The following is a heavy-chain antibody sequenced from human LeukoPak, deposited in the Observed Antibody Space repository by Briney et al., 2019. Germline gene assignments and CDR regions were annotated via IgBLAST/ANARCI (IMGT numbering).Heavy chain of an antibody. CDR3: ARGRVTMTSLLRGPAFDI. Sequence: SETLSLTCAVYGGSFSGYYWSWFRQPPGKGLEWIGEINHSGSTNYNLSLKSRVTISVDTSKNQFSLKLSSVTAADTAVYYCARGRVTMTSLLRGPAFDIWGQGTMVTVSS. D-gene: IGHD3-22*01. CDR1: GGSFSGYY. V-gene: IGHV4-34*01. CDR2: INHSGST. J-gene: IGHJ3*02.